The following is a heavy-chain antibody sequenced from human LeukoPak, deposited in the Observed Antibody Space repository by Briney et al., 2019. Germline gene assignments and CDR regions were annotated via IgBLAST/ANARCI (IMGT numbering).Heavy chain of an antibody. CDR2: INHSGST. D-gene: IGHD6-6*01. CDR3: ARGPGYRRIAARYWFDP. Sequence: SETLSLTCAVYGGSFSGYYWSWIRPPPGKGLEWIGEINHSGSTNYNMYLKSRVTISVGTSKNQFSLKLSSVTAADTAVYYCARGPGYRRIAARYWFDPWGQGTLVTVSS. J-gene: IGHJ5*02. V-gene: IGHV4-34*01. CDR1: GGSFSGYY.